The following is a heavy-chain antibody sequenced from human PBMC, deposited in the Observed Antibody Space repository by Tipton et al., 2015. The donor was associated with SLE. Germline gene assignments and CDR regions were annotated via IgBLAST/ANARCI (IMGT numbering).Heavy chain of an antibody. CDR2: IYHSGST. D-gene: IGHD6-13*01. CDR3: VRASAWYQDYYYYYHMDV. Sequence: GLVKPSGTLSLTCAVSGGSISTINWWSWVRQPPGKGLEWIGEIYHSGSTNYNPSLKSRVTISVDKSKNQFSLKLSSVTAADTAMYYCVRASAWYQDYYYYYHMDVWGKGTTVTVSS. J-gene: IGHJ6*03. V-gene: IGHV4-4*02. CDR1: GGSISTINW.